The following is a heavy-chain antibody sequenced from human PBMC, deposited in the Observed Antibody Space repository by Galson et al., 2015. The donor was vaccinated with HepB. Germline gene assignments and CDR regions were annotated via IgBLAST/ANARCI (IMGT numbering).Heavy chain of an antibody. CDR3: ARDLEVGYCGGDCSY. Sequence: SLRLSCAASGFTVSSNYMSWVRQAPGKGLEWVSVIYSGGSTYYADSVKGRFTISRDNSKSTLYLQMNSLRAEDTAVYYCARDLEVGYCGGDCSYWGQGTLVTVSS. V-gene: IGHV3-66*02. J-gene: IGHJ4*02. D-gene: IGHD2-21*02. CDR2: IYSGGST. CDR1: GFTVSSNY.